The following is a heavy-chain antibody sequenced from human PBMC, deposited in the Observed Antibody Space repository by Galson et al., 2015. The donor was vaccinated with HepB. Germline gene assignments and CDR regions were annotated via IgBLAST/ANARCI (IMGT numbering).Heavy chain of an antibody. Sequence: SLRLSCAASGFTFSSYGMHWVRQAPGKGLEWVAVIWYDGSNKYYADSVKGRFTISRDNSKNTLYLQMNSLRAEDTAVYYCARSGGPGEPFFVELYSSSWYHLDYWGQGTLVTVSS. V-gene: IGHV3-33*01. CDR2: IWYDGSNK. CDR3: ARSGGPGEPFFVELYSSSWYHLDY. J-gene: IGHJ4*02. CDR1: GFTFSSYG. D-gene: IGHD6-13*01.